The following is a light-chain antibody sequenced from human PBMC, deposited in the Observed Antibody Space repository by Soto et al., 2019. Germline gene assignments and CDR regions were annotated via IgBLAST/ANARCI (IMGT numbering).Light chain of an antibody. CDR3: SSYTSGNTYV. J-gene: IGLJ1*01. CDR1: SSDVGGYNS. CDR2: NVS. Sequence: QSVLTQPASVSGSPGQSIAISCTGTSSDVGGYNSVSWYQQHPGKAPKLMIYNVSNRPSGVSDRFSGSKSGNTASLTISGLQAEDEADYYCSSYTSGNTYVFGTGTRSPS. V-gene: IGLV2-14*03.